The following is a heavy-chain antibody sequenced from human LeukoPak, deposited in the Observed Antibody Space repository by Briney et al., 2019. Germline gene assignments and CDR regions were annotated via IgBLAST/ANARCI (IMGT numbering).Heavy chain of an antibody. J-gene: IGHJ3*02. Sequence: SETLSLTCTVSGGSISSYYWSWIRQPAGKGLEWIGRIYTSGSTNYNPSLKSRVTMSVDTSKNQFSLKLSSVTAADTAFYYCARVYPAWGAFDIWGQGTMVTVSS. CDR3: ARVYPAWGAFDI. CDR1: GGSISSYY. V-gene: IGHV4-4*07. CDR2: IYTSGST. D-gene: IGHD3-16*01.